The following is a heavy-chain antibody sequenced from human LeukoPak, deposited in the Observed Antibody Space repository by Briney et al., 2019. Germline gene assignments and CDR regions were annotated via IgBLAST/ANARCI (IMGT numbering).Heavy chain of an antibody. CDR1: GFTFSDYY. D-gene: IGHD3-16*02. Sequence: TGGSLRLSCAASGFTFSDYYMSWIRQAPGKGLEWVSYISSSGSTIYYADSVKGRFTISRDNAKNSLYLQMNSLRAEDTAVYYCAREGIPTAPHDYVWGSYRYRFTPDYWGQGTLVTVSS. V-gene: IGHV3-11*04. CDR3: AREGIPTAPHDYVWGSYRYRFTPDY. J-gene: IGHJ4*02. CDR2: ISSSGSTI.